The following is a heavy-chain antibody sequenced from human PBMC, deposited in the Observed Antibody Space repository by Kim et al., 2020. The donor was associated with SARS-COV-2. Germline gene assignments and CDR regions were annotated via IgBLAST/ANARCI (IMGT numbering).Heavy chain of an antibody. CDR3: ARDTGNYDFWSGYPYYFDY. CDR1: GFTFSSYS. CDR2: ISSSSSYI. D-gene: IGHD3-3*01. Sequence: GGSLRLSCAASGFTFSSYSMNWVRQAPGKGLEWVSSISSSSSYIYYADSVKGRFTISRDNAKNSLYLQMNSLRAEDTAVYYCARDTGNYDFWSGYPYYFDYWGQGTRVTVSS. J-gene: IGHJ4*02. V-gene: IGHV3-21*01.